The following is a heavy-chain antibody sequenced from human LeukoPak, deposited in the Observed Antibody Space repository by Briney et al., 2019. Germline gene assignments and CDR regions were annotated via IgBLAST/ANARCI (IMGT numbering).Heavy chain of an antibody. D-gene: IGHD6-19*01. J-gene: IGHJ4*02. CDR1: GFTFDDYS. V-gene: IGHV3-43*01. Sequence: PGGSLRLSCAASGFTFDDYSMHWVSQAPGKGLEWVSLISWDGGSTYYADSVKGRFTISRDNAKNSLYLQMNSLRAEDTAVYYCARGQWLVRGVYFDYCGEGTLVTVSS. CDR3: ARGQWLVRGVYFDY. CDR2: ISWDGGST.